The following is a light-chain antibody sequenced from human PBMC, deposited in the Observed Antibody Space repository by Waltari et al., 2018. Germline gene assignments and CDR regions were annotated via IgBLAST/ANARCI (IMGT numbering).Light chain of an antibody. CDR2: VNSDGSH. Sequence: QLVLTQSPSASASLGASVKLTCTLSSGHSTNVIAWLQKRPEEGPRYLRKVNSDGSHNKGDEIPDRFSGSSSGAERYLTISSLQSEDEADYYCQTGGHGTWVFGGGTKLTVL. J-gene: IGLJ3*02. CDR1: SGHSTNV. CDR3: QTGGHGTWV. V-gene: IGLV4-69*01.